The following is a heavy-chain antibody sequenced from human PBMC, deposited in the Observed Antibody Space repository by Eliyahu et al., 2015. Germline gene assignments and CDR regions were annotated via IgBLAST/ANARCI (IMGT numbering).Heavy chain of an antibody. CDR2: IYPRDSET. CDR3: ARVLWFGLNPPHFDY. V-gene: IGHV5-51*01. Sequence: EVQLVQSGPELKKPGEFLKISCKASGYSFTXYWIGWVRQXPGKGLELIGIIYPRDSETRYSPSFQGQVTISADKSTSTAYVHWSSLAPSDTAIYYCARVLWFGLNPPHFDYWGVGTLVTVSS. D-gene: IGHD3-10*01. CDR1: GYSFTXYW. J-gene: IGHJ4*02.